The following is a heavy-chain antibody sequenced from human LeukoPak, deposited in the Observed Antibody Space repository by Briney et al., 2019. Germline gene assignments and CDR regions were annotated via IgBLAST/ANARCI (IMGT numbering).Heavy chain of an antibody. D-gene: IGHD1-1*01. CDR2: IRYDGSSA. V-gene: IGHV3-74*01. CDR1: GFTFSSYW. CDR3: VRGTMNAVDQLDY. Sequence: GGSLRLSCVVSGFTFSSYWMHWVRQAPGEGLVWASRIRYDGSSAAYADSVKGRLTISRDNAKNTLYLQMNSLSAEDTAVYYCVRGTMNAVDQLDYWGQGTLVTVSS. J-gene: IGHJ4*02.